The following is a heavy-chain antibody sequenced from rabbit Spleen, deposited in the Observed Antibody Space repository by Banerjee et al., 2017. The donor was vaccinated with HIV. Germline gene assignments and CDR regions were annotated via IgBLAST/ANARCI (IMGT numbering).Heavy chain of an antibody. D-gene: IGHD4-2*01. CDR2: IAGSSSGFT. V-gene: IGHV1S40*01. Sequence: QSLEESGGGLVQPEGSLALTCKASGFSFSSSDYICWVRQAPGKGLEWISCIAGSSSGFTYSATWAKGRFTISKTSSTTVTLQMTSLAGADTATYFCARGGVDAGDGSNLWGPGTLVTVS. CDR1: GFSFSSSDY. CDR3: ARGGVDAGDGSNL. J-gene: IGHJ4*01.